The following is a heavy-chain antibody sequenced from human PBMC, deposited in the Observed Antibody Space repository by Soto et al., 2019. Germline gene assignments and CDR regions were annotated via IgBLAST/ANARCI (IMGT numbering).Heavy chain of an antibody. Sequence: PGGSLRLSCVASGFSFSDYEMNWVRQAPGKGLEWVAYISSGGGTIHYADSVRGRFTVSRDNARNSLYLQMNTLSVEDTALYYCARDRAAGGYWGQGTLVTVSS. J-gene: IGHJ4*02. V-gene: IGHV3-48*03. CDR3: ARDRAAGGY. CDR1: GFSFSDYE. CDR2: ISSGGGTI. D-gene: IGHD6-13*01.